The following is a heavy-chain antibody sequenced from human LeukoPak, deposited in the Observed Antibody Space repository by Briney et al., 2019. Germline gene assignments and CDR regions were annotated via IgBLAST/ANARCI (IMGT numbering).Heavy chain of an antibody. V-gene: IGHV1-69*01. J-gene: IGHJ3*02. D-gene: IGHD1-1*01. CDR1: GGTFSSYA. Sequence: SVKVSCKASGGTFSSYAISWVRQAPGQGLEWMGGIIPIFGKANYAQKFQGRVTITADESTSTAYMELSSLRSEDTAVYYCARVYERRGAFDIWGQGTMVTVSS. CDR3: ARVYERRGAFDI. CDR2: IIPIFGKA.